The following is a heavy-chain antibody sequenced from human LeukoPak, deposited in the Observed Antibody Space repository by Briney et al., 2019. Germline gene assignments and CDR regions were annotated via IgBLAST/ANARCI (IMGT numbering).Heavy chain of an antibody. Sequence: GGSLRLSCAASGFTFSSHAMHWVRQAPGKGLEWVAVIWYDGSNEYYADSVKGRFTISRDNSKNTLYLQMNSLRAEDTAVYYCARVPSGTLNLDPYFDYWGQGTLVTVSS. V-gene: IGHV3-33*08. CDR1: GFTFSSHA. J-gene: IGHJ4*02. CDR3: ARVPSGTLNLDPYFDY. CDR2: IWYDGSNE. D-gene: IGHD1-1*01.